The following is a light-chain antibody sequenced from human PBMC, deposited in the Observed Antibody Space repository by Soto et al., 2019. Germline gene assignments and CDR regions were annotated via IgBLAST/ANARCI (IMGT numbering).Light chain of an antibody. J-gene: IGLJ3*02. CDR3: QTYDISLSGSWV. CDR1: SSNIGAPYD. Sequence: QSVLTQPPSVSGAPGQGVTISCTGSSSNIGAPYDVHWYQHLPGTAPKLLIYGNNNRPSGVPDRFSGSKSGTSASLAITGLQAEDEGDYYCQTYDISLSGSWVFGGGTQLTVL. CDR2: GNN. V-gene: IGLV1-40*01.